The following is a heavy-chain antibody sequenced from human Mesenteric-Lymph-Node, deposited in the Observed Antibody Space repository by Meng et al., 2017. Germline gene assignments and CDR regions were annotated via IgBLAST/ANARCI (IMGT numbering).Heavy chain of an antibody. CDR2: INHSGST. CDR1: GVSFSGYY. J-gene: IGHJ6*02. CDR3: ARGVNIYGSGSYYKDV. V-gene: IGHV4-34*01. D-gene: IGHD3-10*01. Sequence: GSLRLSCAVYGVSFSGYYWSWIRQPPGKGLEWIGEINHSGSTNYNPSLKSRVTISVDTSKNQFSLKLSSVTAADTAVYYCARGVNIYGSGSYYKDVWGQGTTVTVSS.